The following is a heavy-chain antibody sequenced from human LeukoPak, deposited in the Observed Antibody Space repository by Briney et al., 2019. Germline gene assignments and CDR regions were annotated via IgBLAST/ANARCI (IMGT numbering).Heavy chain of an antibody. Sequence: PSETLSLTCTVSGGSISSYYWSWIRQPPGKGLEWIGYFYYTGSINYNPSLKSRVTISIDTSKNQFSLKLSSVTAADTAVYYCASGLDILTGWAFDLWGRGTLVTVSS. CDR2: FYYTGSI. CDR1: GGSISSYY. J-gene: IGHJ2*01. CDR3: ASGLDILTGWAFDL. V-gene: IGHV4-59*08. D-gene: IGHD3-9*01.